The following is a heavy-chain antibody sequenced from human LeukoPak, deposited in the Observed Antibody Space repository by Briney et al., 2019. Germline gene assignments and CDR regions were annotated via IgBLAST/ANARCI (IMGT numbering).Heavy chain of an antibody. CDR2: ISSSSSYI. J-gene: IGHJ4*02. Sequence: PGGSLRLSCAASGFTFSSYSMNWVRQAPGKGLEWVSSISSSSSYIYYADSVKGRFTISRDNAKNSLYLQMNSLRAEDTAVYYCARTHLGVVPAAFDYWGQGTLVTVSS. D-gene: IGHD2-2*01. CDR1: GFTFSSYS. CDR3: ARTHLGVVPAAFDY. V-gene: IGHV3-21*01.